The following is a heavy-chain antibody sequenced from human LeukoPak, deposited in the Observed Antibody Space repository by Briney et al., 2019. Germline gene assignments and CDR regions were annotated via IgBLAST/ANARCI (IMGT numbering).Heavy chain of an antibody. CDR1: GFTFSDYY. J-gene: IGHJ4*02. D-gene: IGHD3-3*01. CDR2: ISSRGSTI. V-gene: IGHV3-11*04. CDR3: ARDGAPLGGVVITLGAFDI. Sequence: GGSLRLSCAASGFTFSDYYMSWIRQAPGKGLEWVSYISSRGSTIYYADSVKGRFTISRDNAKNSLYLQMNSLRAEDTAVYYCARDGAPLGGVVITLGAFDIWGQGTLVTVSS.